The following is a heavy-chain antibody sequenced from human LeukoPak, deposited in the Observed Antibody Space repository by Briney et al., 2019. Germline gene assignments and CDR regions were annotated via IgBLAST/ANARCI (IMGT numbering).Heavy chain of an antibody. CDR2: IWYDGSNK. CDR1: GFTFSDYY. CDR3: ARESQYYDFWSGPFGY. D-gene: IGHD3-3*01. V-gene: IGHV3-33*08. Sequence: PGGSLRLSCAASGFTFSDYYMSWIRQAPGKGLEWVAVIWYDGSNKYYADSVKGRFTISRDNSKNTLYLQMNSLRAEDTAVYYCARESQYYDFWSGPFGYWGQGTLVTVSS. J-gene: IGHJ4*02.